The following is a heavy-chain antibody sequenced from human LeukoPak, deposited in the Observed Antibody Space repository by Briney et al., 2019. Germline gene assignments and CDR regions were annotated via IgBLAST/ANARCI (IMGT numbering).Heavy chain of an antibody. Sequence: PSETLSLTCAVYGGSFSGYYWSWIRQPPGKGLEWIGEINHSGSTNYNPSLKSRVTMSVDTSKNQFSLKLSSVTAADTAVYYCVRGALKSKTYYYDSSGYSWFDPWGQGTLVTVSS. D-gene: IGHD3-22*01. V-gene: IGHV4-34*01. CDR2: INHSGST. CDR3: VRGALKSKTYYYDSSGYSWFDP. CDR1: GGSFSGYY. J-gene: IGHJ5*02.